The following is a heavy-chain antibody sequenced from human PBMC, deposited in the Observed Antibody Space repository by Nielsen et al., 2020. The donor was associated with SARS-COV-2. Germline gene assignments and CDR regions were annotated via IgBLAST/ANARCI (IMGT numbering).Heavy chain of an antibody. D-gene: IGHD6-13*01. CDR3: AKDMWGIAAAGTNFDY. J-gene: IGHJ4*02. V-gene: IGHV3-9*01. CDR2: ISWNSGSI. CDR1: GFTFDDYA. Sequence: GGSLRLSCAASGFTFDDYAMHWVRQAPGKGLEWVSGISWNSGSIGYADSVKGRFTISRDNAKNSLYLQMNSLRAEDTALYYCAKDMWGIAAAGTNFDYWGQGTLVTVSS.